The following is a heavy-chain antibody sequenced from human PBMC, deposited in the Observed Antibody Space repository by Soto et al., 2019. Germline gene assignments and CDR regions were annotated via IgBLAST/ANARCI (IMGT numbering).Heavy chain of an antibody. J-gene: IGHJ4*02. CDR2: IYFNGST. CDR1: GDSMNPYY. CDR3: ARAWAVPGSHWGD. Sequence: QVQLQESGPGLVKPSETLSLTCTVSGDSMNPYYWSWIRQPPGKGLEWIGYIYFNGSTNFNPSLTSRVTLSLDTSKRQFFLKLTSVTAADTAVYYCARAWAVPGSHWGDWGRGTLVTVSS. V-gene: IGHV4-59*01. D-gene: IGHD6-19*01.